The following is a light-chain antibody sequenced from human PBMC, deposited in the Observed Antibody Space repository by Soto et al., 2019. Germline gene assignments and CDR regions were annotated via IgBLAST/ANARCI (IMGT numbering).Light chain of an antibody. Sequence: EIVLTQSPGTLSLSPGERATLSCRASQSVSDSYLAWYQQKPGQAPRLLISGASSRATGIPDTFSGSGSGTDFTLTISRLEPEDFAVYYCQQYGSSPYTFGQGTKLEIK. V-gene: IGKV3-20*01. J-gene: IGKJ2*01. CDR1: QSVSDSY. CDR3: QQYGSSPYT. CDR2: GAS.